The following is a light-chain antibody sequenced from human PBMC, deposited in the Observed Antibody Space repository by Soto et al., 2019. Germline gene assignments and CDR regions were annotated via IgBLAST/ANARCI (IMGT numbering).Light chain of an antibody. J-gene: IGLJ1*01. CDR3: CSYARSSTYV. Sequence: QSALTQPASVSGSPGQSITISCTGTSGDVGSYNLASWYQHHPGKAPKLMIYEGSKRPSGVSNRFSGSKSGSTASLTISGLQAEDEADYYCCSYARSSTYVFGTGTKVTVL. CDR1: SGDVGSYNL. CDR2: EGS. V-gene: IGLV2-23*01.